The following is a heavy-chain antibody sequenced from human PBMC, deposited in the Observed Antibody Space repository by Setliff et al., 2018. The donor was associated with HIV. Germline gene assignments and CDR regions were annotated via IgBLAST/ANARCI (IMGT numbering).Heavy chain of an antibody. D-gene: IGHD7-27*01. CDR3: ARQVGNKVLFDS. V-gene: IGHV4-39*07. CDR1: GGSVSSGSYH. CDR2: IYHSGST. Sequence: SETLSLTCTVSGGSVSSGSYHWGWIRQPPGKGLEWIGSIYHSGSTYYNPSLKSRVAISVDTSKSQFSLKLSSVTAADTAVYYCARQVGNKVLFDSWGQGTLVTVSS. J-gene: IGHJ4*02.